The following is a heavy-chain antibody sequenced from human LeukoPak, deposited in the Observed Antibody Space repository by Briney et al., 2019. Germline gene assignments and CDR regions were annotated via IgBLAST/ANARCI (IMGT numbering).Heavy chain of an antibody. D-gene: IGHD2-15*01. V-gene: IGHV3-48*03. CDR1: GFTFSNYE. Sequence: GGSQRLSCAASGFTFSNYEMNWVRQAPGKGLEWVSYISSSGTTIYYAERRFTISRDNAKNSLYLLMNSLRAEDTAIYYCARGYCSGGSCYGGDYWGQGTLVTVSS. CDR2: ISSSGTTI. CDR3: ARGYCSGGSCYGGDY. J-gene: IGHJ4*02.